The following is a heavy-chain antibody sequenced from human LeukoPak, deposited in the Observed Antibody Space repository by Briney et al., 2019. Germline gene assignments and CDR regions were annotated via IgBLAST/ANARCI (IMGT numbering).Heavy chain of an antibody. CDR3: ARDRNPQGNAFDI. J-gene: IGHJ3*02. D-gene: IGHD1-14*01. CDR1: GGSISSYY. Sequence: PSETLSLTCTVSGGSISSYYWSWIRQPPGKGLEWIGYIYYSGSTNYNPSLKSRVTISVDTSKNQFSLKLSSVTAADTAVYYCARDRNPQGNAFDIWGQGTMVTVSS. CDR2: IYYSGST. V-gene: IGHV4-59*01.